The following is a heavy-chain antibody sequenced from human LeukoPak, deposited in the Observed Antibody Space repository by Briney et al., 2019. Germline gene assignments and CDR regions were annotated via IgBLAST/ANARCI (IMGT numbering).Heavy chain of an antibody. CDR3: ARHGVSMGHWFDP. CDR2: IYHSGST. Sequence: SETLSLTCTVSGYSISSGYYWGWIRQPPGKGLEWIGSIYHSGSTYYNPSLKSRVTISVDTSKNQFSLKLSSVTAADTAVYYCARHGVSMGHWFDPWGQGTLVTVSS. J-gene: IGHJ5*02. V-gene: IGHV4-38-2*02. D-gene: IGHD2/OR15-2a*01. CDR1: GYSISSGYY.